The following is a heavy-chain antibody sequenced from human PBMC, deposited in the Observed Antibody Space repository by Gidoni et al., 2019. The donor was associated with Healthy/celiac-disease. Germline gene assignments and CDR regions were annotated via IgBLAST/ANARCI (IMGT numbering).Heavy chain of an antibody. J-gene: IGHJ4*02. CDR3: TRASRDNPAVAGLFDY. V-gene: IGHV3-49*03. CDR1: GFTFGAYA. CDR2: IRSKAYGGTT. Sequence: EVQLVESGGGLVQPGRSLRLSCTASGFTFGAYAMSWFRQAPGTGLEWVGFIRSKAYGGTTEYAASVKGRFTISRDDSKSIAYLQMNSLKTEDTAVYYCTRASRDNPAVAGLFDYWGQGTLVTVSS. D-gene: IGHD6-19*01.